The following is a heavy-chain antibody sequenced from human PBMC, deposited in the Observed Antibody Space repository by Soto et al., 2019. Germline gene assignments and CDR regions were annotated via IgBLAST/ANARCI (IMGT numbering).Heavy chain of an antibody. D-gene: IGHD2-2*01. J-gene: IGHJ6*02. V-gene: IGHV3-30*18. CDR2: ISYDGSNK. Sequence: ESGGGVVQPGRSLRLSCAASGFTFSSYGMHWVRQAPGTGLEWVALISYDGSNKYYADSVKGRFTISRDNSKNTLYLQMNSLRAEDTAVYYCAKVSVPAAIAYYYYGMDVWGQGTTVTVSS. CDR3: AKVSVPAAIAYYYYGMDV. CDR1: GFTFSSYG.